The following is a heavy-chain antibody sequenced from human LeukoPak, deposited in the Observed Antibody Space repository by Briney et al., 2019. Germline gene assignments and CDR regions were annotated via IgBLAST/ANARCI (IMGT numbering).Heavy chain of an antibody. CDR3: ARNPAGIGDY. D-gene: IGHD1-1*01. V-gene: IGHV3-48*02. Sequence: GGSLRLSRVASGFTFSTYNMNSVRQAPGKGLEWVSFISSGSEIIYYADSVKGRFTVSRDNDKKSLYLQMNSLRDVDTAVYYCARNPAGIGDYLGQGTLVTVSP. CDR1: GFTFSTYN. J-gene: IGHJ4*02. CDR2: ISSGSEII.